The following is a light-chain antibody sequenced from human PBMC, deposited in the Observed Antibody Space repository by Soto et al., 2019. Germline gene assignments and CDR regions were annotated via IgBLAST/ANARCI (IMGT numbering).Light chain of an antibody. CDR3: QQYGRSPRT. CDR2: GAS. Sequence: FTQLPRPLSFAVRERANLSGRASQSVSSSYLAWYQQKPGQAPRLLIYGASSRATGIPDRFSGSGSGTDFTLTISRLEPEDFAVYYCQQYGRSPRTFGQGTQV. J-gene: IGKJ1*01. V-gene: IGKV3-20*01. CDR1: QSVSSSY.